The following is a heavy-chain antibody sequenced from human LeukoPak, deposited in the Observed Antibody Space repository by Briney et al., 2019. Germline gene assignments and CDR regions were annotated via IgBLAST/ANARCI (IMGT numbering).Heavy chain of an antibody. Sequence: PSETLSLTCAVSGGSFSGYYWTWIRQPPGKGLEWIGEINHSGSANYNPSLMSRVTISLDTSKNHFSLNLSSVTAADTAVYYCARGQGTVTTHWGQGTLVTVSS. V-gene: IGHV4-34*01. CDR2: INHSGSA. D-gene: IGHD4-11*01. CDR3: ARGQGTVTTH. J-gene: IGHJ4*02. CDR1: GGSFSGYY.